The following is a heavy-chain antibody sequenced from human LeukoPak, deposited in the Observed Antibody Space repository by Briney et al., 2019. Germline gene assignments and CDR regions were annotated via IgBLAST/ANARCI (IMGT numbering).Heavy chain of an antibody. J-gene: IGHJ4*02. CDR3: AKTHDYLAPIAAAPFDY. CDR2: ISYDGSNK. V-gene: IGHV3-30*18. D-gene: IGHD6-13*01. Sequence: GGSLRLSCAASGFTFSSYGMHWVRQAPGKGLEWVAVISYDGSNKYYADSVKGRFTISRDNSKNTLYLQMNSLRAEDTAVYYCAKTHDYLAPIAAAPFDYWGQGTLVTVSS. CDR1: GFTFSSYG.